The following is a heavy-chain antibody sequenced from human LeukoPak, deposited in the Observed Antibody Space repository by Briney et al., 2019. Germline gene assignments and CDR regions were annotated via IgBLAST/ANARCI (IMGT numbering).Heavy chain of an antibody. CDR2: IYTSGST. CDR1: GGSISSYY. D-gene: IGHD3-3*01. CDR3: ARLWRSGYYMDV. J-gene: IGHJ6*03. V-gene: IGHV4-4*07. Sequence: SETLSLTCTVSGGSISSYYWSWIRQPAGKGLEWIGRIYTSGSTNYNPSLKSRVTISVDKSKNQFSLKLSSVTAADTAVYYCARLWRSGYYMDVWGKGTTVTVSS.